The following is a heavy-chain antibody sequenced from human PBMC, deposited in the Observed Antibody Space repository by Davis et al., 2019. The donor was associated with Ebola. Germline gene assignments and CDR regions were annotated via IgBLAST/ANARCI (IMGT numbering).Heavy chain of an antibody. D-gene: IGHD1-26*01. CDR3: AKDTSNIWFDI. CDR1: GFTFSTYV. J-gene: IGHJ3*02. V-gene: IGHV3-23*01. Sequence: GESLKISCAASGFTFSTYVMSWVRRAPGKGLEWVSTLGTSADTYYADSVKGRFTISRDNSKNTLYLQMNGLRVEDTAIYYCAKDTSNIWFDIWGQGTNVTVSS. CDR2: LGTSADT.